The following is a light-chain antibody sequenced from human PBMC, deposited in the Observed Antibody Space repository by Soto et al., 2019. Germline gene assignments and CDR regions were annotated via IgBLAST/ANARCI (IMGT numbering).Light chain of an antibody. Sequence: DIVVTQTPLSSPVALGQAASISCRSSQSLVHKDGNTYLSWFHQRPGQPPRLLIYKVSVRFSGVPDRFSGSGAGTEFTLTISSLQPEDFATYYCQQLNSYPITFGQGTRLEIK. CDR3: QQLNSYPIT. CDR2: KVS. CDR1: QSLVHKDGNTY. J-gene: IGKJ5*01. V-gene: IGKV2-24*01.